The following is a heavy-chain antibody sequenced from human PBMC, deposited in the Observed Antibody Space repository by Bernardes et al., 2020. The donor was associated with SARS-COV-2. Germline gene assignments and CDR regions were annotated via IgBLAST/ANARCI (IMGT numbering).Heavy chain of an antibody. CDR3: ARDNSSYYGSVDV. CDR1: GASINDDY. Sequence: SETLSLTCTVSGASINDDYCTWIWQPPGKGLEWIGIRFYIWGNTYNPSLKSRVTISADTSKNQVSLTLNFVTAADTAMYYCARDNSSYYGSVDVWGQGTMVTVSS. D-gene: IGHD3-22*01. J-gene: IGHJ3*01. V-gene: IGHV4-59*01. CDR2: RFYIWGN.